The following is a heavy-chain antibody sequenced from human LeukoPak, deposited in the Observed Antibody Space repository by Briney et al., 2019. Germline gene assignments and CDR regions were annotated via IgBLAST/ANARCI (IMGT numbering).Heavy chain of an antibody. D-gene: IGHD3-22*01. Sequence: GGSPRLSCAASGFTFSDYWMHWVRQVPGEGVVWVARITNDGSTTIYADSVKGRFIISRDNAKDTLYLQMNSLRDEDTAIYYCARDLHYYDSTGYLHWGQGTLVTVSS. V-gene: IGHV3-74*01. CDR3: ARDLHYYDSTGYLH. CDR1: GFTFSDYW. J-gene: IGHJ4*02. CDR2: ITNDGSTT.